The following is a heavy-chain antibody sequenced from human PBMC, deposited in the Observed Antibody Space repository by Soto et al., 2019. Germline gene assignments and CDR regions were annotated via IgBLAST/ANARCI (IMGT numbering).Heavy chain of an antibody. CDR2: IWYDGSNK. CDR3: ERGDPHYYDPKDDFDI. Sequence: PGGSLRLSCAASGFTFSSYAMHWVRQAPGKGLEWVAVIWYDGSNKYYADSVKGRFTISRDNSKNTLYLQMNSLRAEDTAVYYCERGDPHYYDPKDDFDIWAQGTMVTLSS. D-gene: IGHD3-22*01. V-gene: IGHV3-33*08. J-gene: IGHJ3*02. CDR1: GFTFSSYA.